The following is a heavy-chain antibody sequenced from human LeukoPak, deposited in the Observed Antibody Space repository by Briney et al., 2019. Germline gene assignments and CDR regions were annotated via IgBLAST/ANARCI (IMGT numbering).Heavy chain of an antibody. Sequence: GGSLRLSCAAAGFTVSSNYMSWVRQAPGKGLEWVSIIYSGGSTYYADSVKGRFTISRDTAKNSLYLQMNSLRAEDTAVYYCARGFGDLWGQGTLVTVSS. CDR1: GFTVSSNY. CDR3: ARGFGDL. J-gene: IGHJ5*02. CDR2: IYSGGST. V-gene: IGHV3-53*01. D-gene: IGHD3-3*01.